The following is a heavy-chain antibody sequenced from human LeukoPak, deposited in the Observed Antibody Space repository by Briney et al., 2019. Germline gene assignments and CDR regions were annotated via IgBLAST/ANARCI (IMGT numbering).Heavy chain of an antibody. V-gene: IGHV1-2*02. J-gene: IGHJ6*02. CDR3: ASLWFGELYGMDV. CDR1: GYTFTGYY. CDR2: INSNSGGT. Sequence: ASVKVSCKASGYTFTGYYMHWVRQAPGQGLEWMGWINSNSGGTNYAQKFQGRVTMTRDTSISIAYMELSRLRSDDTAVYYCASLWFGELYGMDVWGQGTTVTVSS. D-gene: IGHD3-10*01.